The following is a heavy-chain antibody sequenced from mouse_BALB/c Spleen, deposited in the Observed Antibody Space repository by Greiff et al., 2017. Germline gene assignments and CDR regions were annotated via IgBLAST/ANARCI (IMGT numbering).Heavy chain of an antibody. CDR2: IDPSDSYT. J-gene: IGHJ2*01. CDR3: ARKGITTSFDY. CDR1: GYTFTSYW. Sequence: QVQLQQPGAELVKPGASVKLSCKASGYTFTSYWMHWVKQRPGQGLEWIGEIDPSDSYTNYNQKFKGKATLTVDKSSSTAYMPLSSLTSEDSAVYYCARKGITTSFDYWGQGTTLTVSS. D-gene: IGHD2-4*01. V-gene: IGHV1-69*02.